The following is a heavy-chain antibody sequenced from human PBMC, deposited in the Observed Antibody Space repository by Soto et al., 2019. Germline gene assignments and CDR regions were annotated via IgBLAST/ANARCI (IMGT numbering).Heavy chain of an antibody. J-gene: IGHJ4*02. Sequence: EVQLVESGGGLIKPGGSLRLSCAASDFTVSSNYMSWVRQAPGKGLEWVSVIYSGGSTYYADSVKGRFTISRDNSKNTLYLQMNSLRAEDTAVYYCAGGVPTYYWGQGTLVTVSS. CDR1: DFTVSSNY. CDR3: AGGVPTYY. V-gene: IGHV3-53*01. CDR2: IYSGGST. D-gene: IGHD3-16*01.